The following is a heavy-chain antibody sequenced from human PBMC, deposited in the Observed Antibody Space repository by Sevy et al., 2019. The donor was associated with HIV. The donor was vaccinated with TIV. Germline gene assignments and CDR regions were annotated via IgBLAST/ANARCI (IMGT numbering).Heavy chain of an antibody. J-gene: IGHJ3*02. V-gene: IGHV6-1*01. D-gene: IGHD1-20*01. CDR2: TYYRSKWYT. CDR3: ARGGSAVTGTTFVLAFDI. Sequence: SQTLSLTCAISGDSVSGHSAAWNWIRQSPSRGLEWLGRTYYRSKWYTDFAVSVKSRITINPDTSKNQFSLHLNSVTPEHTAMYYCARGGSAVTGTTFVLAFDIWGQGTMVTVSS. CDR1: GDSVSGHSAA.